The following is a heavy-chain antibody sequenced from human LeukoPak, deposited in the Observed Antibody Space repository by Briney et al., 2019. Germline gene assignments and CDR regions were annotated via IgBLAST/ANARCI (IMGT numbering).Heavy chain of an antibody. V-gene: IGHV3-7*03. Sequence: PGGSLRLSCVGSGYIFSTYWMNWVRQAPGKGLEWVANIKQDGSEKYYVDSVKGRFTISRDNAKKSLFLQMNSLRAEDTAVYYCARGRFIAGTTAYYFDYWGQGTLVTVSS. CDR2: IKQDGSEK. J-gene: IGHJ4*02. CDR1: GYIFSTYW. CDR3: ARGRFIAGTTAYYFDY. D-gene: IGHD1-26*01.